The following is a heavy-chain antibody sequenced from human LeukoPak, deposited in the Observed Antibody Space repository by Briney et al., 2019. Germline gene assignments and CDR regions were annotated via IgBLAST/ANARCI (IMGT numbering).Heavy chain of an antibody. CDR3: ARVSGFSWFDP. V-gene: IGHV1-69*04. Sequence: SVKVSCKASGGTFSSYAISWVRQAPGQGLEWMGRVIPILGIANYAQKFQGRVTITADKSTSTAYMELSSLRSEDTAVYYCARVSGFSWFDPWGQGTLSPSPQ. CDR1: GGTFSSYA. CDR2: VIPILGIA. D-gene: IGHD1-26*01. J-gene: IGHJ5*02.